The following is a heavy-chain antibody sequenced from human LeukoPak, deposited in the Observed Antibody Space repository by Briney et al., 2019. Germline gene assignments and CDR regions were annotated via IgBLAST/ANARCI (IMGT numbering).Heavy chain of an antibody. Sequence: GGSLRLSCEASGLSFTYYAMMWVRQAPGKGLQWISTLTGYGGAYYADSGEGRFIISRDISKNTMFLQMYSLRAEDTAVYYCAKGAAAGKVDWFDPWGQGTLVTVSS. J-gene: IGHJ5*02. CDR3: AKGAAAGKVDWFDP. D-gene: IGHD6-13*01. CDR2: LTGYGGA. V-gene: IGHV3-23*01. CDR1: GLSFTYYA.